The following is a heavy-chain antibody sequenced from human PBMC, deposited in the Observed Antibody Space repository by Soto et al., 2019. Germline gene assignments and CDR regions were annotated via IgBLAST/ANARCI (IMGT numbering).Heavy chain of an antibody. CDR1: GYSFTSYW. J-gene: IGHJ6*02. CDR3: ASWGGDSSGYSINYGMDV. Sequence: GESLKISCKGSGYSFTSYWIGWVRQMPGKGLEWMGIIYPGDSDTRYSPSFQGQVTISADKSISTAYLQWSSLKASDTAMYYCASWGGDSSGYSINYGMDVWGQGTTVTVSS. D-gene: IGHD3-22*01. CDR2: IYPGDSDT. V-gene: IGHV5-51*01.